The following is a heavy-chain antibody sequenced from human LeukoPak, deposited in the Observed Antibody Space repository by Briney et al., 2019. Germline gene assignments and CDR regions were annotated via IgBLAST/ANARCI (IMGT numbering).Heavy chain of an antibody. D-gene: IGHD6-19*01. Sequence: GGSLRLSCAASGFTFSSYWMHWVRQAPGKGLVWVSRINEDGSYTTYADSVKGRVTISRDNAKNTLYLQMNSLSAEDTAVYYCSRGTSGWYGVDYWGQGTLVTVSS. V-gene: IGHV3-74*01. CDR2: INEDGSYT. CDR3: SRGTSGWYGVDY. CDR1: GFTFSSYW. J-gene: IGHJ4*02.